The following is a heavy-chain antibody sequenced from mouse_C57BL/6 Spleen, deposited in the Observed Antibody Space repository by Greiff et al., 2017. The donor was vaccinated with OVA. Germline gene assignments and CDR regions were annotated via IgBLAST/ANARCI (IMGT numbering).Heavy chain of an antibody. CDR2: ISYDGSN. D-gene: IGHD2-4*01. CDR1: GYSITSGYY. Sequence: EVHLVESGPGLVKPSQSLSLTCSVTGYSITSGYYWNWIRQFPGNKLEWMGYISYDGSNNYNPSLKNRISITRDTSKNQFFLKLNSVTTEDTATYYCARRGNYDYDEEFAYWGQGTLVTVSA. V-gene: IGHV3-6*01. CDR3: ARRGNYDYDEEFAY. J-gene: IGHJ3*01.